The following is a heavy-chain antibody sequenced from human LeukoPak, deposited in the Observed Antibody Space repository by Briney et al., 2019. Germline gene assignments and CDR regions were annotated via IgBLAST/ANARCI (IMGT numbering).Heavy chain of an antibody. V-gene: IGHV4-34*01. CDR1: GGSFSGYY. D-gene: IGHD3-10*01. Sequence: SETLSLTCAVYGGSFSGYYWSWIRQPPGKGLEWIGEINHSGSTNYNPSLKSRVTISVDTSKNQFSLKLSSVTAADTAVYYCARVRRHYYGSGSYSDYWGQGTLVTV. J-gene: IGHJ4*02. CDR2: INHSGST. CDR3: ARVRRHYYGSGSYSDY.